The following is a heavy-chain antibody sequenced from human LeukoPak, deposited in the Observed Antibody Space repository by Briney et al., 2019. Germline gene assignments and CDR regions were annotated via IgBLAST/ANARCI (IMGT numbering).Heavy chain of an antibody. D-gene: IGHD3-16*01. CDR2: IYYSGST. V-gene: IGHV4-59*08. CDR3: ARHLDPGDLYFDY. Sequence: SETLSLTCTVSGGSISSYYWSWIRQPPGMGLEWIGYIYYSGSTNYNPSLKSRVTISVDTSKNQFSLKLSSVTAADTAVYYCARHLDPGDLYFDYWGQGTLVTVSS. J-gene: IGHJ4*02. CDR1: GGSISSYY.